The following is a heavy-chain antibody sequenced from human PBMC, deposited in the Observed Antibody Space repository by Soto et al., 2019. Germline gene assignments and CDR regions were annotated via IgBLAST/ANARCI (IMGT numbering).Heavy chain of an antibody. J-gene: IGHJ4*02. Sequence: ASVKVSCKASGYTFRSCGISWVRQAPGQGLEWVGWISAYNGDTHYAPKFQDRITLTTETSTDTAYMELRSLRLDDTAVYYCARDWSRYYDNSGLSWFYCGQGSRVTVSS. CDR1: GYTFRSCG. D-gene: IGHD3-22*01. V-gene: IGHV1-18*04. CDR2: ISAYNGDT. CDR3: ARDWSRYYDNSGLSWFY.